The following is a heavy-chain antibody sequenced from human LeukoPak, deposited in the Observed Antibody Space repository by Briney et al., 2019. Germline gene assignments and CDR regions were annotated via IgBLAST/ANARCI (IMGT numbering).Heavy chain of an antibody. CDR1: GFTFDDYA. Sequence: PGGSLRLSCAASGFTFDDYAMHWVRQAPGKDLEWVSGISWNSGSIGYADSVKGRFTISRGNAKNSLYLQMNSLRAEDTALYYCAKDLPYGGNSEVAFDIWGQGTMVTVSS. D-gene: IGHD4-23*01. CDR2: ISWNSGSI. V-gene: IGHV3-9*01. J-gene: IGHJ3*02. CDR3: AKDLPYGGNSEVAFDI.